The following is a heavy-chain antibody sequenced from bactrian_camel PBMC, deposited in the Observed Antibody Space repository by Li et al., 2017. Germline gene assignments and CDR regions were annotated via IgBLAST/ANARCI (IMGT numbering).Heavy chain of an antibody. CDR1: GFTFSSHG. V-gene: IGHV3S35*01. CDR3: VRSGGVSNLDY. Sequence: QLVASGGGLLQPGRSLRLSCVASGFTFSSHGMTWVRQAPGKGLEWVSLINSGGGTTVYADSVNGRFTVSRDNAKNTVSLQMNSLIPEDTAVYFCVRSGGVSNLDYWGQGTQVTVS. CDR2: INSGGGTT. J-gene: IGHJ4*01. D-gene: IGHD2*01.